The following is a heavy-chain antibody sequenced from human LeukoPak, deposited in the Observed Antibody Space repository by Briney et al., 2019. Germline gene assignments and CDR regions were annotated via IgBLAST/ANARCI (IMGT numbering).Heavy chain of an antibody. Sequence: SVKVSCKASGGTFSSYAISWVRQAPGQGLEWMGGIIPIFGTANYAQKFQGRVTITADESTSTAYMELSSLRSEDTAVYYCARGGLFGSRPNANFDYWGQGTLVTVSS. CDR1: GGTFSSYA. J-gene: IGHJ4*02. CDR3: ARGGLFGSRPNANFDY. CDR2: IIPIFGTA. V-gene: IGHV1-69*13. D-gene: IGHD3-10*01.